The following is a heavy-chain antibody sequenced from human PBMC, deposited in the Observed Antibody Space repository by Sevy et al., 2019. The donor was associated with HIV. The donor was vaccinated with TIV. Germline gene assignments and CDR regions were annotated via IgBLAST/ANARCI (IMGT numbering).Heavy chain of an antibody. CDR3: ARARGQQLGLYFYYFSMDV. CDR2: IYYSGST. V-gene: IGHV4-39*01. Sequence: SETLSLTCTVSGGSISNGHYYWGWIRQPPGKGLEWIGSIYYSGSTYYNPSLKSRVTISVDTSKNQFSLQLSSVTAADTAVYYCARARGQQLGLYFYYFSMDVWGTGTTVTVSS. J-gene: IGHJ6*04. CDR1: GGSISNGHYY. D-gene: IGHD6-13*01.